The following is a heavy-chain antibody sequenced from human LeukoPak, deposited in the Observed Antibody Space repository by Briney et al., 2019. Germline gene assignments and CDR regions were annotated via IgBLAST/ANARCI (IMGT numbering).Heavy chain of an antibody. CDR2: INGNGAST. D-gene: IGHD5-18*01. J-gene: IGHJ4*02. Sequence: GGSLRLSCAASGFPFNNYAMSWVRQAPVKGLVWVSRINGNGASTYYSDSVKGRFTISRDNSKNTLYLQMSSLRAEDTAIYYCAKDQGYSYYYLDYWGQGTLVTVSS. CDR1: GFPFNNYA. CDR3: AKDQGYSYYYLDY. V-gene: IGHV3-23*01.